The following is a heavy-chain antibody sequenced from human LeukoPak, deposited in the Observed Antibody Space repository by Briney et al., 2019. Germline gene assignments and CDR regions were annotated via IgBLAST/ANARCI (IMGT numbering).Heavy chain of an antibody. CDR3: ARDQVRSNRVTIFGQPDY. J-gene: IGHJ4*02. CDR1: GFTFSSYA. Sequence: GRSQRLSCAASGFTFSSYAMHWVRQAPGKGLEWVAVISYDGSNKYYADSVKGRFTISRDNSKNTLYLQMNSLRAEDTAVYYCARDQVRSNRVTIFGQPDYWGQGTLVTVSS. D-gene: IGHD3-3*01. V-gene: IGHV3-30*01. CDR2: ISYDGSNK.